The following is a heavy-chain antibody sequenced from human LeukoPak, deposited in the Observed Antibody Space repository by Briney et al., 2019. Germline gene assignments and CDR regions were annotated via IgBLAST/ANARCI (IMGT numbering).Heavy chain of an antibody. CDR1: GFTVSSNY. V-gene: IGHV3-53*01. CDR3: ARGTRYYYFDY. Sequence: GRSLRLSCAASGFTVSSNYMDWVRQAPGKGLEWVSVIYSGGSTYYADSVKGRFTISRDNSKNTLYLQMNSLRAEDTAVYYCARGTRYYYFDYWGQGTLVTVSS. D-gene: IGHD5-18*01. J-gene: IGHJ4*02. CDR2: IYSGGST.